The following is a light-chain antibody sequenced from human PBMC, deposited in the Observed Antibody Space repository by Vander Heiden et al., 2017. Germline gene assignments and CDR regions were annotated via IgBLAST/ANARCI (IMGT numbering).Light chain of an antibody. J-gene: IGKJ1*01. CDR2: EVS. CDR3: MQATQLWT. CDR1: QSLVHSDGKTY. Sequence: EIVMTQTPLSSPVTLGQPASISCRSSQSLVHSDGKTYLSWLQQRPGQPPRLLIYEVSNRFSGVPDRFSVSGAGTYFTLKISRVEAEDVGIYYCMQATQLWTFGQGTKVEIK. V-gene: IGKV2-24*01.